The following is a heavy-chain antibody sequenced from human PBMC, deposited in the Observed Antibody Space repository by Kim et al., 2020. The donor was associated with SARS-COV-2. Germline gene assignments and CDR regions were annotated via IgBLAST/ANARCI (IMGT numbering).Heavy chain of an antibody. V-gene: IGHV3-11*06. J-gene: IGHJ4*02. Sequence: VKGRFTRSRDNARNSLYLRRNSLTAEDTAVYYCVTDGDFGKFDYWGQGTLVTVSS. CDR3: VTDGDFGKFDY. D-gene: IGHD2-21*02.